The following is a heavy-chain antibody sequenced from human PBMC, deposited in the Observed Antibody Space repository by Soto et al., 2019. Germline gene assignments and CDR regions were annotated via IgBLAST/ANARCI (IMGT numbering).Heavy chain of an antibody. D-gene: IGHD3-10*01. CDR3: ARFPQWFGEFSFDY. Sequence: SETLSLTCTVSGGSISSGGYYWSWIRQHPGKGLEWIGYIYYSGSTYYNPSLKSRVTISVDTSKNQFSLKLSSVTAADTAVYYCARFPQWFGEFSFDYWGQGTLVTVSS. CDR1: GGSISSGGYY. V-gene: IGHV4-31*03. J-gene: IGHJ4*02. CDR2: IYYSGST.